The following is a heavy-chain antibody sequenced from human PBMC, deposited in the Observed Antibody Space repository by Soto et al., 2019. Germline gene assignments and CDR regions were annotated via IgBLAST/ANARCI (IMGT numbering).Heavy chain of an antibody. CDR2: IYPGDSDT. CDR3: ARSYSSGYYYYGMDV. D-gene: IGHD6-6*01. J-gene: IGHJ6*02. Sequence: GESLTISCKVSGYSFTSYWIVWVRQMPGKGLEWMGIIYPGDSDTRYSPSFQGQVTISADKSISTAYLQWSSLKASDTAMYYCARSYSSGYYYYGMDVWGQGTTVTVSS. CDR1: GYSFTSYW. V-gene: IGHV5-51*01.